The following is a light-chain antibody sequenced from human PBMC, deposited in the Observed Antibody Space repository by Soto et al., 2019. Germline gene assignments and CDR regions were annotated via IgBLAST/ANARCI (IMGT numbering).Light chain of an antibody. Sequence: QPVLTQPPSASGTPGQRVTISCSGSSSNIGSNYVYWYQQRPGTAPKLLIYRNNQRPSGVPDRFSGSKSGTSASLAISGLRAGDEVEYYCAAWDDSLSGYVFGTGTKRTVL. V-gene: IGLV1-47*01. CDR2: RNN. CDR3: AAWDDSLSGYV. CDR1: SSNIGSNY. J-gene: IGLJ1*01.